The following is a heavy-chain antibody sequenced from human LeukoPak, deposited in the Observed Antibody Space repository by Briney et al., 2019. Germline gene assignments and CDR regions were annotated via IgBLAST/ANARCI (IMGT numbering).Heavy chain of an antibody. D-gene: IGHD5-18*01. J-gene: IGHJ1*01. CDR1: GFTFSSYA. Sequence: GGSLRLSCAASGFTFSSYAMNWVRQAPGKGLEWVSGVGPTGTQTYYAESVKGRFAISRDDSKNILYLQINTLRAEDTAVYYCAQDRAWIQFWSWGQGTLVTVSS. CDR3: AQDRAWIQFWS. CDR2: VGPTGTQT. V-gene: IGHV3-23*01.